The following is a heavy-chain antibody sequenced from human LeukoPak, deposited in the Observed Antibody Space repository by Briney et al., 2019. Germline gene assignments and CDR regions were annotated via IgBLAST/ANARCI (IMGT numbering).Heavy chain of an antibody. D-gene: IGHD6-19*01. CDR2: IYTSGRT. CDR3: ARETLYSSGWKFDY. Sequence: PSETLPLTCTVSGGSISNQYWSWIRQPAGKGLEWIGRIYTSGRTNFNPSLKSRITISVDESTNQFSLKLTSVTAADTAVYFCARETLYSSGWKFDYWGQGIQVAVSS. J-gene: IGHJ4*02. CDR1: GGSISNQY. V-gene: IGHV4-4*07.